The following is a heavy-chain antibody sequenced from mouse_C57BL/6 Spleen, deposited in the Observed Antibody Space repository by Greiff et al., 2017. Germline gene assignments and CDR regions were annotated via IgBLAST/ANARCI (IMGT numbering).Heavy chain of an antibody. CDR3: ARSITTVVATD. V-gene: IGHV1-61*01. J-gene: IGHJ2*01. D-gene: IGHD1-1*01. Sequence: VQLQQSGAELVRPGSSVKLSCKASGYTFTSYWMDWVKQRPGQGLEWIGNIYPSDSETHYNQKFKDKATLTVDKSSSTAYMQLSSLTSEDSAVYYCARSITTVVATDWGQGTTLTVSS. CDR2: IYPSDSET. CDR1: GYTFTSYW.